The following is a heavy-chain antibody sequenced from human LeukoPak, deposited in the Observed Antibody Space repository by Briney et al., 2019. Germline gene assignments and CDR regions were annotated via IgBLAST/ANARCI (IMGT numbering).Heavy chain of an antibody. CDR1: GFTFSSYE. J-gene: IGHJ4*02. V-gene: IGHV3-48*03. CDR3: ARTKEMATISYFDS. Sequence: PGGSLRLSCAASGFTFSSYEMNWVRQAPGEGLEWVSYIDSSCSTIHYADSVKGRFTISRDNAKNSLYLQMNSLRAEDTAVYYCARTKEMATISYFDSWGQGTLVTVSS. CDR2: IDSSCSTI. D-gene: IGHD5-24*01.